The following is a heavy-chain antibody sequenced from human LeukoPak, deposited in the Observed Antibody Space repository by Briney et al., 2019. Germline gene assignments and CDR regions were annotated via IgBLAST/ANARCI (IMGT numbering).Heavy chain of an antibody. Sequence: GGSLRLSCAASGFTFSSYWMHWVRQAPGKGLVWVSRINSDGSSTSYADSVKGRFTISRDNSKNTLYLQMNSLRAEDTAVYYCARDKIVGATHFDYWGQGTLVTVSS. CDR3: ARDKIVGATHFDY. J-gene: IGHJ4*02. CDR2: INSDGSST. CDR1: GFTFSSYW. D-gene: IGHD1-26*01. V-gene: IGHV3-74*01.